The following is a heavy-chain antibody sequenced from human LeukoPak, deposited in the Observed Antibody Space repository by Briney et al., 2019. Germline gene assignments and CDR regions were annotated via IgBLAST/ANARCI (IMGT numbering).Heavy chain of an antibody. CDR3: ARVGQDYYGSGSYYQPLDY. V-gene: IGHV4-59*01. Sequence: SETLSLTCTVSGGSISSYYWSWIRQPPGKGLEWIGYIYYSGSTNYNPSLKSRVTISVDTSKNQFSLKLSSVTAADTAVYYCARVGQDYYGSGSYYQPLDYWGQGTLVTVSS. CDR2: IYYSGST. J-gene: IGHJ4*02. D-gene: IGHD3-10*01. CDR1: GGSISSYY.